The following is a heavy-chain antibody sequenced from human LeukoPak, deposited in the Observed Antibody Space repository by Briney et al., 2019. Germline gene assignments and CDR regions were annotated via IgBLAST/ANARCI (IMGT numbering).Heavy chain of an antibody. J-gene: IGHJ4*02. CDR1: GYTFTSYY. Sequence: GASVKVSCKASGYTFTSYYMHWVRQAPGQGLEWMGIINPPGGSTNYPQKFQGRVTMTRDTSTSTVYMELSSLRSEDTAVYYCARDWGSTGDYWGQGTLVTVFS. V-gene: IGHV1-46*01. CDR2: INPPGGST. D-gene: IGHD2-8*02. CDR3: ARDWGSTGDY.